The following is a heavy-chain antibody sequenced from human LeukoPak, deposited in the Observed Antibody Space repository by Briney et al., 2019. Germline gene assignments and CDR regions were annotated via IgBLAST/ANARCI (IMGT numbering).Heavy chain of an antibody. CDR2: INHSGST. J-gene: IGHJ4*02. D-gene: IGHD5-18*01. CDR3: ASKVDTDFDY. CDR1: GGSFSGYY. Sequence: PSETLSLTCAVYGGSFSGYYWSWIRQPPGKGLEWIGEINHSGSTNYNPSLKSRDTISVDTSKNQFSLKLSSVTAADTAVYYCASKVDTDFDYWGQGTLVTVSS. V-gene: IGHV4-34*01.